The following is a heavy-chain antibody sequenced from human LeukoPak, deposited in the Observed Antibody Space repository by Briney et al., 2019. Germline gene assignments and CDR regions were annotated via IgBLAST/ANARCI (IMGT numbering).Heavy chain of an antibody. CDR2: ISDTGST. V-gene: IGHV4-59*01. D-gene: IGHD6-19*01. CDR1: GASMSSYY. J-gene: IGHJ4*02. CDR3: ARDIYSSGWTAPYY. Sequence: SETLSLTCSVSGASMSSYYWSWIRQPAGEGLEYIGYISDTGSTNYNPSLMSRVTISVDTSKNQFSLNLKSVTAADTAVYYCARDIYSSGWTAPYYWGQGTLVTVSS.